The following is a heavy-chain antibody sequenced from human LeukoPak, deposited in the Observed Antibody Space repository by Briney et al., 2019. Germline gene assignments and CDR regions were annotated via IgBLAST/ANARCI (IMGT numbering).Heavy chain of an antibody. D-gene: IGHD1-26*01. CDR1: GFTFSSYA. CDR2: ISGSGGST. J-gene: IGHJ4*02. Sequence: PGGSLRLSCAASGFTFSSYAMSWVRQAPGKGLEWVSAISGSGGSTYYADSVKGRFTISRDNSKNTLYLQMNSLRAEDTAVYYCAKDPVKMRSGSHSFDYWGQGTLVTVSS. V-gene: IGHV3-23*01. CDR3: AKDPVKMRSGSHSFDY.